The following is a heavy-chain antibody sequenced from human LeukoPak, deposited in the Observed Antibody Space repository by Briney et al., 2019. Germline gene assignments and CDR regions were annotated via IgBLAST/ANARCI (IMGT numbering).Heavy chain of an antibody. CDR1: GYTFTGYY. J-gene: IGHJ4*02. V-gene: IGHV1-18*04. CDR3: ARDGKYYDSSGYGATNSHPGTFDY. Sequence: ASVKVSCKASGYTFTGYYMHWVRQAPGQGLEWMGWISAYNGNTNYAQKLQGRVTMTTDTSTSTAYMELRSLRSDDTAVYYCARDGKYYDSSGYGATNSHPGTFDYWGQGTLVTVSS. CDR2: ISAYNGNT. D-gene: IGHD3-22*01.